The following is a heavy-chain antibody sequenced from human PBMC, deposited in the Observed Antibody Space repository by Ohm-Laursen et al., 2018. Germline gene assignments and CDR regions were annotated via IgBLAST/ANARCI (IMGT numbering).Heavy chain of an antibody. CDR1: GFTFTTYG. J-gene: IGHJ4*02. CDR3: ARNPYDY. Sequence: SLRLSCSASGFTFTTYGMAWVRQAPGKGLEWVANIKPDASEEHYVDSVKGRFTISRDNANNSVYLQMNSLRAEDTAVYYCARNPYDYWGQGTLVTVSS. D-gene: IGHD1-14*01. CDR2: IKPDASEE. V-gene: IGHV3-7*01.